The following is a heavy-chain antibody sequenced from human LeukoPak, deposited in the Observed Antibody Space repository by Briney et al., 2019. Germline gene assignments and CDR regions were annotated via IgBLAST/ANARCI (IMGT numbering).Heavy chain of an antibody. CDR1: GGSIRSGGYS. J-gene: IGHJ5*02. CDR2: IYYNGST. V-gene: IGHV4-61*08. D-gene: IGHD3-9*01. Sequence: SETLSLTCAVSGGSIRSGGYSWSWIRQPPGRRLEWIGYIYYNGSTNYKSSLKSRVTISVDTSKNQFSLKLSSVTAADTAVYYCARLTGYSSESWFDPWGQGTLVTVSS. CDR3: ARLTGYSSESWFDP.